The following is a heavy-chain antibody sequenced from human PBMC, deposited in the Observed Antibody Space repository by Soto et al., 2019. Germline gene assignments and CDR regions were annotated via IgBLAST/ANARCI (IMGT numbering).Heavy chain of an antibody. CDR2: IYWDDDK. Sequence: SGPTLVNPTQTLTLTCTFSGFSLSTSGVGVGWIRQPPGKALEWLALIYWDDDKRYSPSLKSRLTITKDTSKNQVVLTMTNMDPVDTATYYCAHRPRHDYIWGSYYFDYWGQGTLVTVSS. V-gene: IGHV2-5*02. J-gene: IGHJ4*02. CDR3: AHRPRHDYIWGSYYFDY. CDR1: GFSLSTSGVG. D-gene: IGHD3-16*01.